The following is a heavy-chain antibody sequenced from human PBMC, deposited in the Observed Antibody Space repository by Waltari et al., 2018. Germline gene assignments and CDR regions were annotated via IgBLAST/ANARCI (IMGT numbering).Heavy chain of an antibody. V-gene: IGHV1-69*13. CDR2: IIPILGTA. Sequence: QVQLVQSGAEVKKPGASVKVSCKASGYTFTSYAMHWVRQAPGQRLEWMGGIIPILGTANYAQKFQGRVTITADESTSTAYMELSSLRSEDTAVYYCARVNCGGDCPYYYYYGMDVWGQGTTVTVSS. D-gene: IGHD2-21*02. J-gene: IGHJ6*02. CDR3: ARVNCGGDCPYYYYYGMDV. CDR1: GYTFTSYA.